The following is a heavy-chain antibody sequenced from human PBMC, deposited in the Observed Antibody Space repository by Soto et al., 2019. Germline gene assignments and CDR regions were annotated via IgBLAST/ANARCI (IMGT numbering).Heavy chain of an antibody. Sequence: NLSETLSLTCTVSGGSISSGGYYWSWIRQHPGKGLEWVGYIYYSGSTYYNPSLKSRVTISVDTSKNQFSLKLSSVTAADTAVYYCARERATVTTTTAFDIWGQGTMVTVSS. J-gene: IGHJ3*02. CDR3: ARERATVTTTTAFDI. CDR1: GGSISSGGYY. V-gene: IGHV4-31*03. CDR2: IYYSGST. D-gene: IGHD4-17*01.